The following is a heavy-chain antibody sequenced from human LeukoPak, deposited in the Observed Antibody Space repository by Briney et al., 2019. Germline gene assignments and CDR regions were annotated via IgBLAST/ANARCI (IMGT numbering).Heavy chain of an antibody. V-gene: IGHV4-34*01. Sequence: SETLSLTCAVYGGSFSGYYWSWIRQPPGKGLEWIGEINHSGSTNYNPSLKSRVTISVDTSKNQFSLKLSSVTAADTAVYYCAGGQAVAGRSALDYWGQGTLVTVSS. D-gene: IGHD6-19*01. CDR1: GGSFSGYY. CDR3: AGGQAVAGRSALDY. CDR2: INHSGST. J-gene: IGHJ4*02.